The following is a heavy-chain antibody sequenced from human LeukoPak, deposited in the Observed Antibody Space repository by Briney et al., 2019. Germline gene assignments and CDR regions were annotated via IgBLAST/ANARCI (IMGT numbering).Heavy chain of an antibody. CDR3: ARLISAGGFDY. D-gene: IGHD2-8*02. CDR2: IYHGGDT. J-gene: IGHJ4*02. CDR1: GGSISSSNW. V-gene: IGHV4-4*02. Sequence: SETLSLTCAVSGGSISSSNWWSWVRQPPGKGLEWIAEIYHGGDTNYNPSLKSRVTISVDKSKNQFSLKLSSVTAADTAVYYCARLISAGGFDYWGQGTLVTVSS.